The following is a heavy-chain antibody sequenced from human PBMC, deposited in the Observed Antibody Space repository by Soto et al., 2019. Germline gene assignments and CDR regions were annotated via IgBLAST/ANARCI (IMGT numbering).Heavy chain of an antibody. CDR2: IYYSGST. CDR3: AEDLGSNWFDP. V-gene: IGHV4-31*03. J-gene: IGHJ5*02. CDR1: GGSISSGGYY. D-gene: IGHD3-16*01. Sequence: QVQLQESGPGLVKPSQTLSLTCTVSGGSISSGGYYWSWIRQHPGKGLEWIGYIYYSGSTYYNPFLKYRVTMPVEPFKNPFSLKLSSLTAAETVVYFCAEDLGSNWFDPCGQGTLVTVSS.